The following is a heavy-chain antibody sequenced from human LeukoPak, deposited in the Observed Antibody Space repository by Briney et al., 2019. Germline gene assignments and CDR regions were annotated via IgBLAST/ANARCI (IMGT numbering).Heavy chain of an antibody. V-gene: IGHV3-7*01. J-gene: IGHJ4*02. CDR2: IKPDGSEK. CDR3: ARDRGSSGWYEFDY. CDR1: GFTFSDYW. Sequence: PGGSLRLSCAASGFTFSDYWMSWVRQAPGKGLEWVASIKPDGSEKYYVDSVKGRFTISRDSAKNSLYLQMNTLRAEDTAVYYCARDRGSSGWYEFDYWGQGTLVTVSS. D-gene: IGHD6-19*01.